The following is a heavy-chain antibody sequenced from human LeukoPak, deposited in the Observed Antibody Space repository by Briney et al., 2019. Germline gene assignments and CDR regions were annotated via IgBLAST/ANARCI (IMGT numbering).Heavy chain of an antibody. CDR2: INSDGSTT. CDR1: GFTFTSYW. D-gene: IGHD6-19*01. J-gene: IGHJ4*02. V-gene: IGHV3-74*03. CDR3: ATGGSSGWYHFEY. Sequence: SGGSLRLSCAASGFTFTSYWLHWFRQAPGKGLVWVSLINSDGSTTKYADSVKGRFTMSRDNAKNTLYLEMNSLRGEDTAVYYCATGGSSGWYHFEYWGQGTLVTVSS.